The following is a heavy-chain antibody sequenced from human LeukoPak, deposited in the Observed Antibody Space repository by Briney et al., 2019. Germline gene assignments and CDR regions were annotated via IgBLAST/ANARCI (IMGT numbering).Heavy chain of an antibody. CDR2: ISGSGGST. V-gene: IGHV3-23*01. D-gene: IGHD4-23*01. Sequence: GGFLRLSCAASGFTFSDYYMSWIRQAPGKGLEWVSYISGSGGSTYYADSVKGRFTISRDNSKNTLYLQMNSLRAEDTAVYYCAKVWKAYGGNSNFDYWGQGTLVTVSS. CDR3: AKVWKAYGGNSNFDY. CDR1: GFTFSDYY. J-gene: IGHJ4*02.